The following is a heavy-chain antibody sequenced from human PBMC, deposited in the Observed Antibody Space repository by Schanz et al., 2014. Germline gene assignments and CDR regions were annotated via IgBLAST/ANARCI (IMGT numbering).Heavy chain of an antibody. CDR3: AKAKDRGYTDAFEI. J-gene: IGHJ3*02. Sequence: KKPGSSVKVSCKASGGTPSSYATNWVRPVPGQGLEWMGGIIPIFGPANSAQKFQGRVTITADESTSTAYMELRRLRSEDTSTYYCAKAKDRGYTDAFEIRGRGRMVAVSS. V-gene: IGHV1-69*01. CDR2: IIPIFGPA. CDR1: GGTPSSYA. D-gene: IGHD5-12*01.